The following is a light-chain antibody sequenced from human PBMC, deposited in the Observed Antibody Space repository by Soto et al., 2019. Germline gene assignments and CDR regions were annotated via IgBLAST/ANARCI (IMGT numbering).Light chain of an antibody. J-gene: IGKJ1*01. CDR2: GAS. CDR1: QSVSSN. Sequence: EMVMTQSPATLSVSPGERATLSCRASQSVSSNLAWYQQKPDQAPRLLIYGASTRATGIPARFSGSGSGTEFTLTISSLQSEDFAVYYCQQYNNWPPWTFGQGTKV. CDR3: QQYNNWPPWT. V-gene: IGKV3-15*01.